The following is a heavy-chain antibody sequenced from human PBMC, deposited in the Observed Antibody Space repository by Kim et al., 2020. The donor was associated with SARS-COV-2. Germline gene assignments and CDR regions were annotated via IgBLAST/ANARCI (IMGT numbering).Heavy chain of an antibody. CDR3: ARDRISYDYVWGLVPDAFDI. CDR1: GYTFTSYG. V-gene: IGHV1-18*01. Sequence: ASVKVSCKASGYTFTSYGISWVRQAPGQGLEWMGWISAYNGNTNYAQKLQGRVTMTTDTSTSTAYMELRSLRSGDTAVYYCARDRISYDYVWGLVPDAFDIWGQGTMVTVSS. CDR2: ISAYNGNT. D-gene: IGHD3-16*01. J-gene: IGHJ3*02.